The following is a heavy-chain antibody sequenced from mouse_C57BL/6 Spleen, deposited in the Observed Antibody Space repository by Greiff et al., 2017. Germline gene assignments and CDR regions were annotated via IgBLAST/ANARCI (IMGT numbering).Heavy chain of an antibody. Sequence: EVQGVESGGGLVKPGGSLKLSCAASGFTFSSYAMSWVRQTPEKRLEWVATISDGGSYTYYQDNVKGRFTISRDNAKNNLYLQMSLLKSEDTALYYCASDGIYPKAWFAYWGQGTLVTVSA. J-gene: IGHJ3*01. V-gene: IGHV5-4*01. CDR2: ISDGGSYT. D-gene: IGHD1-1*01. CDR3: ASDGIYPKAWFAY. CDR1: GFTFSSYA.